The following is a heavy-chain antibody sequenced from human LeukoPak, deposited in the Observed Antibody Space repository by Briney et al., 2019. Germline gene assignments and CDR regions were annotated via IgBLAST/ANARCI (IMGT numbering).Heavy chain of an antibody. V-gene: IGHV3-30-3*01. D-gene: IGHD2-15*01. CDR3: ARALRRDSYYSIKVDY. CDR1: GFTFVGYH. Sequence: RTGGPLRLSCAASGFTFVGYHMHWVRQAPGEGLEWVADISYDGTNQFYADSVKGRFPISRDNFRNTLYLHMDSLRAEDTAVYYCARALRRDSYYSIKVDYWGQGTLVTVSS. J-gene: IGHJ4*02. CDR2: ISYDGTNQ.